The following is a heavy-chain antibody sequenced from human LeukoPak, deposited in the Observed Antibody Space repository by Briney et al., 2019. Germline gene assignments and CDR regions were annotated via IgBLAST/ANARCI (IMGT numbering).Heavy chain of an antibody. J-gene: IGHJ5*02. CDR2: IYYSGST. CDR3: ARHEYSGSYYGLSWFDP. D-gene: IGHD1-26*01. Sequence: KTSETLSLTCTVSGGSNSSSGYYWGWIRQPPGKGLEWIASIYYSGSTYYNPSLKSRVTISVDTSKNQLSLKLSSLTAADTAVYYCARHEYSGSYYGLSWFDPWGQGTLVTVSS. CDR1: GGSNSSSGYY. V-gene: IGHV4-39*01.